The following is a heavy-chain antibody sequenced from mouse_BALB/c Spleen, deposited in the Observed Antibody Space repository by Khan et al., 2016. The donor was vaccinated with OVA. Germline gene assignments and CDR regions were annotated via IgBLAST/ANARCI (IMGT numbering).Heavy chain of an antibody. J-gene: IGHJ2*01. CDR2: IDTNGGST. V-gene: IGHV5-6-3*01. CDR3: ARSAI. Sequence: EVELVESGGGLVQPGVSLQRSCAASSFTISSYGLSSVRQTPAKRLALVATIDTNGGSTDSPDSVKRRFTISGDNAKNALYLQLRSLKTEETARYDWARSAIWGQGTILTVSS. CDR1: SFTISSYG. D-gene: IGHD2-12*01.